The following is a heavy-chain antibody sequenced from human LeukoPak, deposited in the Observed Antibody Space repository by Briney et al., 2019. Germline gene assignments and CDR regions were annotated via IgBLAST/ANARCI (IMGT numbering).Heavy chain of an antibody. J-gene: IGHJ4*02. CDR3: ARQARFGVIDY. Sequence: RGESLQISCKGSGYSFTSYWIAWVRQMPGKGLEWMGIIYPGDSETRYSPSFQGQVTFSVDNSITTAYLQWSSLKASDTAMYYCARQARFGVIDYWGQGTLVTVSS. D-gene: IGHD3-10*01. CDR2: IYPGDSET. V-gene: IGHV5-51*01. CDR1: GYSFTSYW.